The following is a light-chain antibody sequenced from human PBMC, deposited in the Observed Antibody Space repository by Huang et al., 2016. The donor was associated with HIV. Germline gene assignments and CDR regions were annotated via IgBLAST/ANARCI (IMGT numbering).Light chain of an antibody. Sequence: EIVLTQSPATLSLSPGERATLSCRASQSVNTFLAWYQQKPGQAPRLLIYDAANRATGIPARFSGSGSGTDFTLTISSLEPEDFAVYYCQQRSNRPLIFGGGTKVEIK. CDR1: QSVNTF. V-gene: IGKV3-11*01. CDR2: DAA. J-gene: IGKJ4*01. CDR3: QQRSNRPLI.